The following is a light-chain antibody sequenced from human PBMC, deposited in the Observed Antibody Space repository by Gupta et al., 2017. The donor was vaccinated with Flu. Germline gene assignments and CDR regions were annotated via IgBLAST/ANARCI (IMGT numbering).Light chain of an antibody. Sequence: RATLSCRASQSISTNSLAWYQQKPGQAPRLLIYGTSTRATGVPDRFSGDGSGTDFTLTISRLEPEDFAVYYCQQYSSRPGVTFGPGTRMDIK. CDR2: GTS. V-gene: IGKV3-20*01. CDR3: QQYSSRPGVT. J-gene: IGKJ3*01. CDR1: QSISTNS.